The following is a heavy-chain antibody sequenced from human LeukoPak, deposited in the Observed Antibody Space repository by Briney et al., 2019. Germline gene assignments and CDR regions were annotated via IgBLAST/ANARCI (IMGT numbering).Heavy chain of an antibody. CDR2: ISGVGRTT. D-gene: IGHD3-9*01. V-gene: IGHV3-74*01. Sequence: GGSLRLSCAASEFTLSSYWMHWVRHAPGRGVVCGSRISGVGRTTNHADSVKGRFTISRDIAKNKLYLLVNSLRAEDTAVYFCARGNSGYGNFDYWGQGTLVTVSS. J-gene: IGHJ4*02. CDR3: ARGNSGYGNFDY. CDR1: EFTLSSYW.